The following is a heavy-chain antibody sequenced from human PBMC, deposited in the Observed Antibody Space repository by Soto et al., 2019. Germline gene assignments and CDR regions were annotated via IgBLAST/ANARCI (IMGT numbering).Heavy chain of an antibody. CDR1: GVTFSSYS. J-gene: IGHJ4*02. CDR3: AREEKKSYYDSSGYYSH. CDR2: IISSSSYI. Sequence: AXGSLRLSCAASGVTFSSYSMNWVRQAPGKGLEWVSSIISSSSYIYYADSVKGRFTISRDNAKNSLYLQMNSLRAEDTAVYYCAREEKKSYYDSSGYYSHSGQGTLATVSS. D-gene: IGHD3-22*01. V-gene: IGHV3-21*01.